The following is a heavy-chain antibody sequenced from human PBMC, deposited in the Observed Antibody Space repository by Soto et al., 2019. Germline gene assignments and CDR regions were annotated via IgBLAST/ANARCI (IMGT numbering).Heavy chain of an antibody. CDR1: GNSISSSNSH. D-gene: IGHD3-3*02. V-gene: IGHV4-39*01. CDR3: VRYDRINMKPYSPEGFHI. CDR2: VYYGGAIFYSGNI. J-gene: IGHJ1*01. Sequence: SETLSLTCTVSGNSISSSNSHWGWTRQPPGKGLEYIGSVYYGGAIFYSGNIYYNPSLKSRVTISVDTSKNQFSLRLSSVTAADTGVYYCVRYDRINMKPYSPEGFHIWGQGTQVTVSS.